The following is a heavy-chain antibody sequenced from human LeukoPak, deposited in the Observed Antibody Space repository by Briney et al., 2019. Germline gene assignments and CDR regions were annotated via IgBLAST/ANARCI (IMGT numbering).Heavy chain of an antibody. CDR3: AREREYIVVVPAAIEGWFDP. Sequence: ASVKVSCKASGYTFTGYYMHWVRQAPGQGLEWMGWINPNNGGTNYAQKFQGRVTMTRDTSISTAYMELSRLRSDDTAVYYCAREREYIVVVPAAIEGWFDPWGQGTLVTVSS. V-gene: IGHV1-2*02. J-gene: IGHJ5*02. CDR1: GYTFTGYY. D-gene: IGHD2-2*01. CDR2: INPNNGGT.